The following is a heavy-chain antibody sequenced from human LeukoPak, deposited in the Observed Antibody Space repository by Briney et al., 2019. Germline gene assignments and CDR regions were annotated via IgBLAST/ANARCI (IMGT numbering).Heavy chain of an antibody. D-gene: IGHD2-21*01. Sequence: SETLSLTCAVSGYSISSGYYWGWIRQPPGKGLEWIGSIYTSGSTNYNPSLKSRVTISVDTSKNQFSLKLSSVTAADTAVYHCARDSYCGGDCYYSYWGQGTLVAVSS. CDR3: ARDSYCGGDCYYSY. CDR2: IYTSGST. CDR1: GYSISSGYY. J-gene: IGHJ4*02. V-gene: IGHV4-38-2*02.